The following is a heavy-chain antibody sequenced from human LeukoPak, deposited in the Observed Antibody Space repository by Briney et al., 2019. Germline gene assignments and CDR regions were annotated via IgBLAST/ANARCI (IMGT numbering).Heavy chain of an antibody. J-gene: IGHJ3*02. CDR1: GFTVSSNY. D-gene: IGHD1-14*01. CDR2: IFTGSST. CDR3: ARLKGTYRHPLDI. Sequence: PGGSLRLSCAASGFTVSSNYMSWVRQAPGKGLELVSAIFTGSSTYYADSVKGRLTISRHSSKNTLYLQINSLSADDTAVYYCARLKGTYRHPLDIRGQGTMVTVSS. V-gene: IGHV3-53*04.